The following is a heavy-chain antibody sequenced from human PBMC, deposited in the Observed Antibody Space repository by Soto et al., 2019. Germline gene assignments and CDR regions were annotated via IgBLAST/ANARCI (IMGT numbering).Heavy chain of an antibody. CDR3: AHATTTVTTPHFAY. CDR1: GFSLSTSGVG. D-gene: IGHD4-17*01. CDR2: IYWDDDK. J-gene: IGHJ4*02. V-gene: IGHV2-5*02. Sequence: QITLKESGPTLAKPTQTLTLTCTFSGFSLSTSGVGVGWIRQPPGKALEWLALIYWDDDKRYSPSLKSRLTIAKDTSKNQVVLTMDYMDPVDTATYYCAHATTTVTTPHFAYRGQGTLITVSS.